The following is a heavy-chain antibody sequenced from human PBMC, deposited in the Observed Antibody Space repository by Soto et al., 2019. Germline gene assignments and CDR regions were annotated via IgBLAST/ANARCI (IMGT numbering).Heavy chain of an antibody. V-gene: IGHV1-2*02. CDR3: AREPMVRAAHGFDI. CDR1: GYTFTGHY. J-gene: IGHJ3*02. D-gene: IGHD3-10*01. CDR2: INPNSVGT. Sequence: ASVKVSCKASGYTFTGHYMHWVRQAPGQGLEWMGWINPNSVGTNYAQKFQGRVTMTRDTSISTAYMELSRLRSDDTAVYYCAREPMVRAAHGFDIWGQGTMVTVSS.